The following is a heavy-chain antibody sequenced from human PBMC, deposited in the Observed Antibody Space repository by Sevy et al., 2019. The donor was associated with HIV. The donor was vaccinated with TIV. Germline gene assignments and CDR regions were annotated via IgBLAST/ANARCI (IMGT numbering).Heavy chain of an antibody. CDR1: GFTFSSYS. Sequence: GGSLRLSCAASGFTFSSYSMNWVRQAPGKGLEWVSSISSSSSYIYYADSVKGRFTISRDNAKNSLYLQMNSLRDEDTAVYYCARDDQDIVVVVAHRGYYYYYGMDVWGQGTTVTVSS. V-gene: IGHV3-21*01. CDR2: ISSSSSYI. J-gene: IGHJ6*02. D-gene: IGHD2-15*01. CDR3: ARDDQDIVVVVAHRGYYYYYGMDV.